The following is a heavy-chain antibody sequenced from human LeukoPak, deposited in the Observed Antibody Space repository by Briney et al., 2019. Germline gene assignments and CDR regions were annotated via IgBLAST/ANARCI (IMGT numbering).Heavy chain of an antibody. J-gene: IGHJ3*02. V-gene: IGHV5-51*01. D-gene: IGHD3-10*01. CDR1: GSIFTNYW. CDR3: ARCPGGSGNRLAFDI. Sequence: PGESLQISCKGAGSIFTNYWIAWVRQLPGKGREWMGIIYPGDSDTKYSPSFQGQVTISADKSISTAYLHWSSLKASDTAMYYCARCPGGSGNRLAFDIWGQGTMGTVSS. CDR2: IYPGDSDT.